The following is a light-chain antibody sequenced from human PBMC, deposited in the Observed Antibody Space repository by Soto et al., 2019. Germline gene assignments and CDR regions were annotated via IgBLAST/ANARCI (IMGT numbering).Light chain of an antibody. Sequence: QSVLTQPASVSGSPGQSITISCTGTNNDVGAHDYVSWYQQHPGKAPKLMIFDVDNRPSGVSNRFSGSKSGNTASLTISGLQAEDEADYYCSSYTRTTTLYVFGTGTKVTVL. V-gene: IGLV2-14*03. CDR2: DVD. J-gene: IGLJ1*01. CDR3: SSYTRTTTLYV. CDR1: NNDVGAHDY.